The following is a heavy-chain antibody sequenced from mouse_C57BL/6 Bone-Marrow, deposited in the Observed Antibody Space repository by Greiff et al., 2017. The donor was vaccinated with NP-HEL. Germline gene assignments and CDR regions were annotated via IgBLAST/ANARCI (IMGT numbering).Heavy chain of an antibody. D-gene: IGHD2-12*01. V-gene: IGHV5-4*03. Sequence: EVKLVESGGGLVKPGGSLKLSCAASGFTFSSYAMSWVRQTPEKRLEWVATISDGGSYTYYPDNVKGRFTISRDNAKNNLYLQMSHLKSEDTAMYYCARYYSGSFAYWGQGTLVTVSA. CDR3: ARYYSGSFAY. CDR1: GFTFSSYA. CDR2: ISDGGSYT. J-gene: IGHJ3*01.